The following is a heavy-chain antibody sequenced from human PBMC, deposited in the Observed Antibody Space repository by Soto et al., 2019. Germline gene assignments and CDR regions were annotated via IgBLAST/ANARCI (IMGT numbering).Heavy chain of an antibody. CDR1: GFSFSGYS. CDR3: AREDILVSRSFDY. V-gene: IGHV3-48*02. Sequence: GGSLRLSCAASGFSFSGYSMNWVRQAPGKGLEWISYISSLSTPRYYAGSVEGRFIISRDNAKNSLYLQMNSLRDEDTAVYFCAREDILVSRSFDYWGQGTLFPVSS. J-gene: IGHJ4*02. CDR2: ISSLSTPR. D-gene: IGHD5-12*01.